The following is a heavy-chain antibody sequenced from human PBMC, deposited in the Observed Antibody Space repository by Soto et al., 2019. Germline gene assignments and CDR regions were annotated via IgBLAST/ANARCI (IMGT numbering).Heavy chain of an antibody. D-gene: IGHD5-12*01. CDR2: IYYSGST. J-gene: IGHJ3*02. CDR3: ARGGGYGRRDAFDI. V-gene: IGHV4-61*01. Sequence: KASETLSLTCTVSGGSASSGSYYWSWIRQPPGKGLEWIGYIYYSGSTNYNPSLKSRVTISVDTSKNQFSLKLSSVTAADTAVYYCARGGGYGRRDAFDIWGQGTMVTVSS. CDR1: GGSASSGSYY.